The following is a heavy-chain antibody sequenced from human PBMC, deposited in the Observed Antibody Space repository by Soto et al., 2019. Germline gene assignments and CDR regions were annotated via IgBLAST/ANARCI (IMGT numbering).Heavy chain of an antibody. CDR3: ARTIFCAASSIQFYYYYYGMDV. V-gene: IGHV1-69*13. CDR1: GGTFSSYA. Sequence: SVKVSCKASGGTFSSYAISWVRQAPGQGLEWMGGIIPIFGTANYAQKFQGRVTITADESTSTAYMELSSLRSEDTAVYYCARTIFCAASSIQFYYYYYGMDVWGQGTTVTVSS. CDR2: IIPIFGTA. J-gene: IGHJ6*02. D-gene: IGHD3-9*01.